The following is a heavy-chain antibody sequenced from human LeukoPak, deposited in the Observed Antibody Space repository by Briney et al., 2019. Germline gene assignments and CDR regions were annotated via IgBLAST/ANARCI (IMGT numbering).Heavy chain of an antibody. V-gene: IGHV4-59*01. Sequence: SETLSLTCTVSGGSISSYYWSWIRQPPGKGLEWIGYIYYSGSTNYDPSLKSRVTISVDTSKNQFSLKLSSVTAADTAVYYCARENSSGYYPPMAFDIWGQGTMVTVSS. CDR3: ARENSSGYYPPMAFDI. CDR1: GGSISSYY. D-gene: IGHD3-22*01. CDR2: IYYSGST. J-gene: IGHJ3*02.